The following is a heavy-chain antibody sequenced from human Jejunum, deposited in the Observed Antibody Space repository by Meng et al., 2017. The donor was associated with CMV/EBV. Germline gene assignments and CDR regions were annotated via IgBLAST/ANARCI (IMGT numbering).Heavy chain of an antibody. J-gene: IGHJ4*02. CDR2: MNPDSGNT. CDR1: GYTFTSND. D-gene: IGHD1-26*01. CDR3: AREWAFVGNFDY. V-gene: IGHV1-8*01. Sequence: CKASGYTFTSNDINWVRQAPGQGLEWMGWMNPDSGNTGYAQRFKGRSTMTWDTPMGTAYMELRSLRSDDTAVYYCAREWAFVGNFDYWGQGTLVTVSS.